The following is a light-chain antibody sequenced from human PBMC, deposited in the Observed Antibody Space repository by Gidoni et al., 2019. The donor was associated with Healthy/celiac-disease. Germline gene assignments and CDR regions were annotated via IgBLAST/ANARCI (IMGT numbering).Light chain of an antibody. V-gene: IGLV3-1*01. CDR2: QDS. J-gene: IGLJ2*01. CDR1: KLGDKY. CDR3: QACDSSTHLV. Sequence: SYELTKPPSVSVSPGQTASITCSGDKLGDKYSCLYQQKPGQSPVLVIYQDSQRPYVIPERFSGSNSGNTATLTISWTQAMAEADYYCQACDSSTHLVFGGGTKLTVL.